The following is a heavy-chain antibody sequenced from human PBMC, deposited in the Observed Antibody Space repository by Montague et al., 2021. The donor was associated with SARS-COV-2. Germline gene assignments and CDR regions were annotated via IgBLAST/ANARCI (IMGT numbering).Heavy chain of an antibody. CDR3: AREGAADYYDGSGCLSDKYDMDF. CDR2: IYTSGSS. D-gene: IGHD3-22*01. Sequence: TLSLTCTVSGGSVSSGSYYWSWIRQPAGKGLEWIGRIYTSGSSNYNLSLKSRVSISVDTSKNQFSLKVSSVTAADTAVYYCAREGAADYYDGSGCLSDKYDMDFWGQGTTVTVSS. V-gene: IGHV4-61*02. CDR1: GGSVSSGSYY. J-gene: IGHJ6*02.